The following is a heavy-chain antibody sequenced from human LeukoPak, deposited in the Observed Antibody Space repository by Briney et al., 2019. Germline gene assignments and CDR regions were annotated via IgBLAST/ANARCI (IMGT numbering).Heavy chain of an antibody. V-gene: IGHV1-46*01. Sequence: ASVKVSCKASGYTFTTYYMHWVRQAPGQGLEWMGIMNPSGGSTNYAQNFQGRLTMTRHTSTSTVYMELSSLRSEDTAVYYCARGNPTNYRDSLYYFDYWGQGTLVTVSS. D-gene: IGHD4-17*01. CDR1: GYTFTTYY. CDR3: ARGNPTNYRDSLYYFDY. J-gene: IGHJ4*02. CDR2: MNPSGGST.